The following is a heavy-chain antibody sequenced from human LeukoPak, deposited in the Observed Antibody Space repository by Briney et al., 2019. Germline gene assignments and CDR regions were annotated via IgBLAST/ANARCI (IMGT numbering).Heavy chain of an antibody. V-gene: IGHV3-33*01. CDR2: IWYDGSNK. CDR3: ARERDRVTAFDS. J-gene: IGHJ4*02. Sequence: GGSLRLSCAASGFTFSSYGMHWVRQAPGKGLEWVAVIWYDGSNKYYADSVKGRFTISRDNSKNTLYLQMNSLRAEDTAVYYCARERDRVTAFDSWGQGTLVTVSS. CDR1: GFTFSSYG. D-gene: IGHD2-21*02.